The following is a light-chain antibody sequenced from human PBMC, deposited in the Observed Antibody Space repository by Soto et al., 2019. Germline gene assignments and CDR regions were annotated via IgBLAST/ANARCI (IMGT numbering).Light chain of an antibody. CDR3: QQYAYSPRT. CDR1: QSVGNNY. V-gene: IGKV3-20*01. J-gene: IGKJ2*01. CDR2: DAS. Sequence: EVVLTQSPGTLSLSPGERATLPCRASQSVGNNYLAWFQQKPGQAPRLLIYDASTRATGIPDRFSGSGSGTDFTLSISRLEPEDFAVYYCQQYAYSPRTFGLGTKLEIK.